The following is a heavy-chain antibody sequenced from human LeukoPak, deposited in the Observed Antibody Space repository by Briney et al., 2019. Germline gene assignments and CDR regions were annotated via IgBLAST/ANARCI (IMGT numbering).Heavy chain of an antibody. V-gene: IGHV3-7*01. J-gene: IGHJ4*02. Sequence: GGSLRLSCVASGFTFSTYWMTWVRQAPGKGLEWVANIKHDGSESYYVDSVKGRFTISRDNAKNSVYLQMSSLRAEDTAVYYCARDSGLSGYDLLDYWGQGTLVTVSS. D-gene: IGHD5-12*01. CDR3: ARDSGLSGYDLLDY. CDR1: GFTFSTYW. CDR2: IKHDGSES.